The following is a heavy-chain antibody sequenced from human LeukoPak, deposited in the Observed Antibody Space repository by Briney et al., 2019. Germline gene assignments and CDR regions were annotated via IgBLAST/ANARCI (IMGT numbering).Heavy chain of an antibody. CDR2: IRSNSDTI. D-gene: IGHD3-22*01. V-gene: IGHV3-48*01. Sequence: PGGSLRLSCAASGFTFSSYSMNWVRQAPGKGLEWISYIRSNSDTIYYADSVKGRFTISRDNAENSLYLQMSSLRAEDTAVYYCAKQDDSSGYPLGCWGQGTLVTVSS. CDR3: AKQDDSSGYPLGC. CDR1: GFTFSSYS. J-gene: IGHJ4*02.